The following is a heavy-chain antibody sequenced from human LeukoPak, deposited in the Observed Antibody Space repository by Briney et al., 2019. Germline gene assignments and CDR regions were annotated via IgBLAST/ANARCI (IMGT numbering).Heavy chain of an antibody. J-gene: IGHJ4*02. CDR2: INPNSGGT. Sequence: ASVKVSCKASGYTFTDYYVHWVRQAPGQGLERMGWINPNSGGTNYAQKFQGRVTMTRDTSISTAYMELSRLRSDDTAVYYCAREFTGGYFDYWGQGTLVTVSS. CDR3: AREFTGGYFDY. CDR1: GYTFTDYY. V-gene: IGHV1-2*02. D-gene: IGHD2-8*02.